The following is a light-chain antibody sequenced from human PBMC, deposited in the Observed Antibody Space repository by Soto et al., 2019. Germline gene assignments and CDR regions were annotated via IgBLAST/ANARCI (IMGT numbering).Light chain of an antibody. CDR3: SSFTNTNSLEDWV. CDR2: EVD. V-gene: IGLV2-14*02. CDR1: SSDVGTYNL. Sequence: QSALTQPASVSGSPGQSITISCTGTSSDVGTYNLVSWYQQHPGRAPKLIIYEVDSRTSGISDRFSGSKSGNTASLTISGLRPEDEADYYCSSFTNTNSLEDWVFGGGTKLTVL. J-gene: IGLJ3*02.